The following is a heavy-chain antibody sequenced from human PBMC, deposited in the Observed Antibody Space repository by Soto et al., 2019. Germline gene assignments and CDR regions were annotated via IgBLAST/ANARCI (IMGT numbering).Heavy chain of an antibody. V-gene: IGHV3-74*01. CDR2: ITSDSKSK. J-gene: IGHJ5*02. CDR1: GFNFSNHW. D-gene: IGHD2-21*02. Sequence: SLTPSCAASGFNFSNHWMPWVRQRAEGRGLGVSRITSDSKSKDYEDSVNGRIAISRNNDKNTLYLQMNGLTAEDTAVYYCARESGDWPLNWFDPWGQGTLVTVSS. CDR3: ARESGDWPLNWFDP.